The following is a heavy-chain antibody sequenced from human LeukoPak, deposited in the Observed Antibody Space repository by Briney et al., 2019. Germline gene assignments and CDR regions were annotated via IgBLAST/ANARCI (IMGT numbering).Heavy chain of an antibody. CDR1: GYTFTSYG. V-gene: IGHV1-18*01. D-gene: IGHD3-3*01. Sequence: ASVKVSCKASGYTFTSYGISWVRQAPGQGLEWMGWISAYNGNTNYAQKLQGRVTMTTDTSTSTAYMELRSLRSDDTAVYYCARDKLAYPGRSAYYYYGIDVWGQGTTVTVSS. CDR3: ARDKLAYPGRSAYYYYGIDV. J-gene: IGHJ6*02. CDR2: ISAYNGNT.